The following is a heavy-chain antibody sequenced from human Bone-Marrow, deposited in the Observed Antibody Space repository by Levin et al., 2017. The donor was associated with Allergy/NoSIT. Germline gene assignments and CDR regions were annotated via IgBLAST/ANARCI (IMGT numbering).Heavy chain of an antibody. CDR1: GYSLTTYA. J-gene: IGHJ6*03. Sequence: GESLKISCKASGYSLTTYAMHWVRQAPGQGLEWMGWINTNTGNPTYAQGFTGRFVFSLDTSVSTAYLQISSLKAEDTAMYYCARVTTSYHYYYMDVWGKGTTVTVSS. V-gene: IGHV7-4-1*02. D-gene: IGHD2/OR15-2a*01. CDR2: INTNTGNP. CDR3: ARVTTSYHYYYMDV.